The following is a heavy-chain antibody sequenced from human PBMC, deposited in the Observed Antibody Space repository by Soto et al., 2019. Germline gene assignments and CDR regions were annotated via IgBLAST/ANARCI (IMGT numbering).Heavy chain of an antibody. D-gene: IGHD5-18*01. CDR3: ASLGYSYGFIPHDY. CDR2: ISYDGSNK. Sequence: PGGSLRLSCAASGFTFSSYAMHWVRQAPGKGLEWVAVISYDGSNKYYADSVKGRFTISRDNSKNTLYLQMNSLRAEDTAVYYCASLGYSYGFIPHDYWGQGTLVTVSS. J-gene: IGHJ4*02. CDR1: GFTFSSYA. V-gene: IGHV3-30-3*01.